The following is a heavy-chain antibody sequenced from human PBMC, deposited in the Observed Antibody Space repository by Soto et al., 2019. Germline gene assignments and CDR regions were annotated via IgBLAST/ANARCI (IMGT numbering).Heavy chain of an antibody. CDR3: ARYRREAVAGYTLDN. D-gene: IGHD6-13*01. V-gene: IGHV4-4*07. CDR2: IYTSGST. Sequence: SETLSLTCTVSGGSISSYYWIWIRQPAGKGLEWIGRIYTSGSTNYNPSLKSRVTMSVDTSKSQFSLKVNSMTAADTAVYYCARYRREAVAGYTLDNWGQGILVTVSS. CDR1: GGSISSYY. J-gene: IGHJ4*02.